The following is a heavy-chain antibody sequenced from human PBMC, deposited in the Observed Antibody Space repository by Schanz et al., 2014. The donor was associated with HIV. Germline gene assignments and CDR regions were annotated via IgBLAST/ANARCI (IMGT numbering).Heavy chain of an antibody. CDR3: AKVGCSSTSCRDY. Sequence: EVQLVESGGGLVKPGGSLRLSCAASGFTFSSYAMSWVRQAPGKGLEWVSVISGSGGSTYYADSVKGRFTISRDNSKNTLYLQMNSLRAEDTAVYYCAKVGCSSTSCRDYWGQGTLVTVSS. CDR1: GFTFSSYA. J-gene: IGHJ4*02. CDR2: ISGSGGST. V-gene: IGHV3-23*04. D-gene: IGHD2-2*01.